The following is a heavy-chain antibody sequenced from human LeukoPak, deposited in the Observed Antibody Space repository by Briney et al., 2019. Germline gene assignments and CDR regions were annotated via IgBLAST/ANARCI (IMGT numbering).Heavy chain of an antibody. CDR1: GFTFSYYA. CDR2: ISSSGGST. CDR3: AKGVRWNPGGGFEY. V-gene: IGHV3-23*01. D-gene: IGHD4-23*01. J-gene: IGHJ4*02. Sequence: GGSLRLSCAASGFTFSYYAMSWVRQAPGKGLEWVSAISSSGGSTYYADSVKGRFTISRDNSKNPVYLQMNSLRAEDTAVYYCAKGVRWNPGGGFEYWGQGTLVTVSS.